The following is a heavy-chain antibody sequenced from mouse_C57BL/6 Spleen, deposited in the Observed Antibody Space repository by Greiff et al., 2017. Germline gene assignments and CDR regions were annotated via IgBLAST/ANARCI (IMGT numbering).Heavy chain of an antibody. CDR3: ARVYYGSSYYYFDY. Sequence: LQESGPELVKPGASVKISCKASGYAFSSSWMNWVKQRPGKGLEWIGRIYPGDGDTNYNGKFKGKATLTADKSSSTAYMQLSSLTSEDSAVYFCARVYYGSSYYYFDYWGQGTTLTVSS. CDR1: GYAFSSSW. D-gene: IGHD1-1*01. V-gene: IGHV1-82*01. J-gene: IGHJ2*01. CDR2: IYPGDGDT.